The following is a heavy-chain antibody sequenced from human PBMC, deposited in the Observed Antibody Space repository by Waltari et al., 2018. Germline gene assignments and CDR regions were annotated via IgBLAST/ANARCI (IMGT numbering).Heavy chain of an antibody. Sequence: QVQLQESGPGLLEPWGTLSLTCAVSGVSISVSDWLSWVRQPPGKGLEWIGEIYHTGSTNHNPSLKGRVAISVDKSKNQISLRLTSVTAADTAIYYCASHIVGARGFIYWGQGTLVTVSS. J-gene: IGHJ1*01. CDR1: GVSISVSDW. CDR3: ASHIVGARGFIY. V-gene: IGHV4-4*02. D-gene: IGHD2-21*01. CDR2: IYHTGST.